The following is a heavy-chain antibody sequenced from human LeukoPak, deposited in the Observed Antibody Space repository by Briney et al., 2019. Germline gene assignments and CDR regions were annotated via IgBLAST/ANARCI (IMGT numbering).Heavy chain of an antibody. D-gene: IGHD5-24*01. J-gene: IGHJ3*02. V-gene: IGHV3-21*01. CDR3: ARVGGGGYNYEAFDI. CDR1: GFTFSSYS. Sequence: GGSLRLSCAASGFTFSSYSMNWVRQAPGKGLEWVSSISSSSSYIYYADSVKGRFTISRDNAENSLYLQMNSLRAEDTAVYYCARVGGGGYNYEAFDIWGQGTMVTVSS. CDR2: ISSSSSYI.